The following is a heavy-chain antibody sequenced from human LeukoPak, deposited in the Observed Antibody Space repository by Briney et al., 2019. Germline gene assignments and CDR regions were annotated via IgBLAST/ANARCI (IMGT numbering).Heavy chain of an antibody. D-gene: IGHD3-22*01. CDR1: GFTFSSYA. CDR3: AKARLFYDSSGPIDY. CDR2: ISGSGGTT. V-gene: IGHV3-23*01. Sequence: PGGSLRLSCVASGFTFSSYAMRWVRQPPGKGLEWVSGISGSGGTTDYADSVKGRFTISRDNSKNTLYLQMNSLRAEDTAVYYCAKARLFYDSSGPIDYWGQGTLVTVSS. J-gene: IGHJ4*02.